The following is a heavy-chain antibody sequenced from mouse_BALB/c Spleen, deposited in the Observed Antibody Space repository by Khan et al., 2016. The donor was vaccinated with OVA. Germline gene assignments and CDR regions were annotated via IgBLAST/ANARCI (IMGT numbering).Heavy chain of an antibody. CDR1: GFTFSRFG. CDR3: AIDTNLDE. D-gene: IGHD2-12*01. CDR2: ISSGSSTI. J-gene: IGHJ2*01. Sequence: EVQLVESGGGLVQPGGSRKLSCAASGFTFSRFGMHWVRQAPEKGLEWVAYISSGSSTIYYGDTVKGRFTISRDNPKNTLFLHMTSLRSEDTAIDYCAIDTNLDEWGQGATLTVSS. V-gene: IGHV5-17*02.